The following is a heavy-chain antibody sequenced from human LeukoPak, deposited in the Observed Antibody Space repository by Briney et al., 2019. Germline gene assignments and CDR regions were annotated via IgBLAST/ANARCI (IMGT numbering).Heavy chain of an antibody. D-gene: IGHD3-22*01. V-gene: IGHV3-66*01. CDR2: IYSGGNT. CDR1: GFTVSSNY. J-gene: IGHJ4*02. CDR3: ARKTDSGGQGDY. Sequence: GGSLRLSCAASGFTVSSNYMSWVRQAPGKGLECVSVIYSGGNTYYADSVKGRFTISRDNSENTLYLQMNSLRAEDTAVYYCARKTDSGGQGDYWGPGTLVTVSS.